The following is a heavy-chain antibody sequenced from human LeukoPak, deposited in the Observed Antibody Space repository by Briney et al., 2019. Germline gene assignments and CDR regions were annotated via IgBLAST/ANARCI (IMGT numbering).Heavy chain of an antibody. CDR2: INAGNGNT. J-gene: IGHJ4*02. Sequence: ASVKVSCKASGYTFTSYAMHWVRQAPGQRPEWMGWINAGNGNTKYSQKFQGRVTITRDTSASTAYVELSSLRSEDTAVYYCAREGIRQTFDYWGQGTLVTVSS. V-gene: IGHV1-3*01. CDR1: GYTFTSYA. CDR3: AREGIRQTFDY. D-gene: IGHD6-13*01.